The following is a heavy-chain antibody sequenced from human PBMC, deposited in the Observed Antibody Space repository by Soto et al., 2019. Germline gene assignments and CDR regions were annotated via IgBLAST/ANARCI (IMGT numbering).Heavy chain of an antibody. CDR3: ASDRGGALDS. J-gene: IGHJ4*02. CDR1: GFTFNPFA. V-gene: IGHV3-23*01. CDR2: LSGSGSLS. Sequence: EVLLLESGGGLVQPGGSLRLSCVVSGFTFNPFAMTWVRQAPGKGLEWVSALSGSGSLSYYADSVKGRFTIYRDNSKNTLYLQMNNLRVDETSVYFCASDRGGALDSWGQGTLVTVSS. D-gene: IGHD2-15*01.